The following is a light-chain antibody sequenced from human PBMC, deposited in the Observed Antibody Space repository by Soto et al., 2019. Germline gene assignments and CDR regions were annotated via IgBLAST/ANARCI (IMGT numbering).Light chain of an antibody. J-gene: IGLJ2*01. Sequence: QLVLTQPPSASGTPGQRVTISCSGSSSNIGSNTVNWYQQLPGTAPKLLTYSNNQRPSGVPDRFSGSKSGTSASLAISGLQSEDEADYYCAAWDDSLNGHVVFGGGTKVTVL. CDR2: SNN. CDR1: SSNIGSNT. V-gene: IGLV1-44*01. CDR3: AAWDDSLNGHVV.